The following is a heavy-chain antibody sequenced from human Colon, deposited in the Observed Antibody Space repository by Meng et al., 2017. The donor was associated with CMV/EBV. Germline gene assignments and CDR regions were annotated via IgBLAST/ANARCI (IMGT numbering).Heavy chain of an antibody. CDR3: ARGRADDLDY. V-gene: IGHV1-2*02. CDR1: GYNVSGCY. J-gene: IGHJ4*02. CDR2: INPRGDAT. D-gene: IGHD2-15*01. Sequence: VSGKTSGYNVSGCYIHWVRQAPGQRLEWMGWINPRGDATNYAQKFPGRVTMTRDTSISTAYMELNSLTSDDTAVYFCARGRADDLDYWGRGTLVTVSS.